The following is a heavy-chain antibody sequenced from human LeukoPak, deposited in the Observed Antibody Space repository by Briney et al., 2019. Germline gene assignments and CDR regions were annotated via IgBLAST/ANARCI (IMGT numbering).Heavy chain of an antibody. J-gene: IGHJ4*02. CDR3: ARSGSPVAGTSRAFGY. CDR1: GFTFSSYS. Sequence: GGSLRLSCAASGFTFSSYSMNWVRQAPGKGLEWVSSISSSSSYIYYADSVKGRFTISRDNAKNSLYLQMNSLRAEDTAVYYCARSGSPVAGTSRAFGYWGQGTLVTVSS. CDR2: ISSSSSYI. V-gene: IGHV3-21*01. D-gene: IGHD6-19*01.